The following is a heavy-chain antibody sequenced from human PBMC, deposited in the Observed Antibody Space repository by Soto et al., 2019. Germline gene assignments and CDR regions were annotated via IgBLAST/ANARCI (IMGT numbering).Heavy chain of an antibody. CDR2: VSGSAGTT. J-gene: IGHJ3*01. CDR3: ARVQVTARNAFDV. V-gene: IGHV3-23*01. CDR1: GFTFSIYV. Sequence: EVQLLESGGGLVQPGGSLRLSCEASGFTFSIYVMTWVRQAPGKGLEWVSAVSGSAGTTYYTDYVKGRFSISRDNSKNTLYLQMNSLTADDTAVYYCARVQVTARNAFDVWGHGTMVTVSS. D-gene: IGHD2-21*02.